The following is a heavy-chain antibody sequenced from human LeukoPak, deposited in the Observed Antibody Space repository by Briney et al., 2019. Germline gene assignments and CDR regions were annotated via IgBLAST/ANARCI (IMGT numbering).Heavy chain of an antibody. V-gene: IGHV4-59*01. CDR2: VYSTGST. D-gene: IGHD2-15*01. Sequence: SETLSLTCAVYGGSFSGYYWSWIRQPPGKRLEWIGFVYSTGSTHYNPSLKSRVTISIDTSKNQFSLSLNSVTGADTAVYYCARGYCSGGSCYYPMDVWGQGTTVTVSS. J-gene: IGHJ6*02. CDR3: ARGYCSGGSCYYPMDV. CDR1: GGSFSGYY.